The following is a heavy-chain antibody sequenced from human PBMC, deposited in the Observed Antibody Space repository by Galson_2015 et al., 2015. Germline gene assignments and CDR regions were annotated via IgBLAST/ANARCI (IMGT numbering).Heavy chain of an antibody. V-gene: IGHV4-39*01. D-gene: IGHD6-19*01. Sequence: SETLSLTCTVSGGSISSSSYYWGWIRQPPGKGLDWIGSISYSGSTYYNPSLKSRLTVSGDTSKNQFSLWLSSVTAADTAVYYCASHTSGWYLGYWGQGTLVTVSS. J-gene: IGHJ4*02. CDR1: GGSISSSSYY. CDR3: ASHTSGWYLGY. CDR2: ISYSGST.